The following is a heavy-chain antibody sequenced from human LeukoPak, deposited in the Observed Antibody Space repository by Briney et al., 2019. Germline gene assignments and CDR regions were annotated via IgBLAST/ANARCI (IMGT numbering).Heavy chain of an antibody. CDR2: IKQDGSEK. V-gene: IGHV3-7*01. Sequence: GGSLRLSCAASGFTFSSYWMSWVRQAPGKGLEGVANIKQDGSEKYYVDSVKGRFTISRDNAKNSLYLQMNSLRAEDTAVYYCARPRGSSLTGYYYYMDVWGKGTTVTVSS. D-gene: IGHD6-13*01. CDR3: ARPRGSSLTGYYYYMDV. CDR1: GFTFSSYW. J-gene: IGHJ6*03.